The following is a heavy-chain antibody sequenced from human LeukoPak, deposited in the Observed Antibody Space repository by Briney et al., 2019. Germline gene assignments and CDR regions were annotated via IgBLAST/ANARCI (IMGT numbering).Heavy chain of an antibody. CDR2: ISGSDRNT. CDR3: AKTYSSGWLGDFDY. Sequence: PGGSLRLSCATTGFTFSSYAMSWVRQAPGKGLEWVSSISGSDRNTYYADSVKGRFTISRDNYKNTVHLQMNRLTAEDTAVYYCAKTYSSGWLGDFDYWGQGTLVTVSS. D-gene: IGHD6-19*01. J-gene: IGHJ4*02. CDR1: GFTFSSYA. V-gene: IGHV3-23*01.